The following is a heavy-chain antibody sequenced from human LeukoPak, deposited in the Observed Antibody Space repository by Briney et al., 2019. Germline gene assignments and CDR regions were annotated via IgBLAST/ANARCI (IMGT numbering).Heavy chain of an antibody. J-gene: IGHJ5*02. Sequence: KPSETLSLTCTVSGGSISSYYWSWIRQPPRKRLKSIGHIYYSGSTNYNPSLKSPVTISVATSKNQSSLRLCSVKSADTAVEYAAGGVVGHWFDPWGQGTLVTVSS. CDR1: GGSISSYY. D-gene: IGHD1-26*01. CDR2: IYYSGST. CDR3: AGGVVGHWFDP. V-gene: IGHV4-59*01.